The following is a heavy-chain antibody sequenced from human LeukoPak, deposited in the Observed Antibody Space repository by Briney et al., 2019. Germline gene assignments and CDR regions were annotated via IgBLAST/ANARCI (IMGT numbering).Heavy chain of an antibody. CDR2: ISWSSGSI. CDR3: AEGLYYDSSLFDY. Sequence: PGGSLRLSCAASGFTFDDYAMRWVRQAPGKGLEWVSGISWSSGSIGYADSVKGRFTISRDNAKNSLYLQMNSLRAEDMALYYCAEGLYYDSSLFDYWGQGTLVTVSS. CDR1: GFTFDDYA. V-gene: IGHV3-9*03. J-gene: IGHJ4*02. D-gene: IGHD3-22*01.